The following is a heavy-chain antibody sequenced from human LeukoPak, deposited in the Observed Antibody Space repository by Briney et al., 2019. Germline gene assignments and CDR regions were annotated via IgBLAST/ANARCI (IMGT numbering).Heavy chain of an antibody. CDR3: ARDLFPSFYYDSRGPIGY. CDR1: GYTFTNYG. D-gene: IGHD3-22*01. CDR2: ISTHNVNT. Sequence: ASGRVSCKASGYTFTNYGITWVRQAPGQGLEWMGWISTHNVNTNYAQKFQGRVTMTTDASTSTAYMELRSLRSDDTAEYYCARDLFPSFYYDSRGPIGYWGQGALVTVSS. V-gene: IGHV1-18*04. J-gene: IGHJ4*02.